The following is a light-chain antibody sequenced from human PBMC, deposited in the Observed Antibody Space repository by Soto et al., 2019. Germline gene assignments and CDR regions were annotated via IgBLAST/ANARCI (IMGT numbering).Light chain of an antibody. CDR3: QQYNSYPLT. CDR2: DAS. V-gene: IGKV1-5*01. CDR1: QSITTF. Sequence: DIQMTQSPSTLSASIGDRVTITCRASQSITTFLAWYQQKPGKAPQILIYDASKLEPGVPSRLSGGGSGTEFTLTISSLQPEDFATYYCQQYNSYPLTCGGGTKGDIK. J-gene: IGKJ4*01.